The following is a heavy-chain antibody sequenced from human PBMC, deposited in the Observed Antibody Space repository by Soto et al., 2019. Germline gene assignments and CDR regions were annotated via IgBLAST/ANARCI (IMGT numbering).Heavy chain of an antibody. V-gene: IGHV3-33*01. CDR1: GFTFSSYG. D-gene: IGHD1-7*01. J-gene: IGHJ3*02. CDR2: IWYDGSNK. CDR3: ARDGSLWNYGLDGAFVI. Sequence: QVQLVESGGGVVQPGRSLRLSCAASGFTFSSYGMHWVRQAPGKGLEWVAVIWYDGSNKYYADSVKGRFTISRDNSKNTLYLQMNSLRAEDTAVYYCARDGSLWNYGLDGAFVIWGQGTMVTVSS.